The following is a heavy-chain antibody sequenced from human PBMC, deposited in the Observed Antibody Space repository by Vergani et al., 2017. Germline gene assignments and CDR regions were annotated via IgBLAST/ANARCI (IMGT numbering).Heavy chain of an antibody. Sequence: QVQLQQWGAGLLKPSETLSLTCAVSGGYFSGYYWSWIRQPPGKGLEWIGEINHSGSTNYNPSLKSRVTISVDTSKNQFSLKLSSVTAAYTAVYYCARGRRIQLSPPSLLWFDPWGQGTLVTVSS. CDR1: GGYFSGYY. CDR3: ARGRRIQLSPPSLLWFDP. D-gene: IGHD5-18*01. J-gene: IGHJ5*02. V-gene: IGHV4-34*01. CDR2: INHSGST.